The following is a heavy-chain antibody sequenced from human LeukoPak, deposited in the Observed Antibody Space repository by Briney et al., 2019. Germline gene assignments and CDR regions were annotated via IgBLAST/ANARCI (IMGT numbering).Heavy chain of an antibody. CDR1: GGSISSYY. CDR3: ARVEEWLRLDY. V-gene: IGHV4-59*01. CDR2: IYYSGST. D-gene: IGHD5-12*01. Sequence: TSETLSLTCTVSGGSISSYYWSWIRQPPGKGLEWIGYIYYSGSTNYNPSLKSRVTISVDTSKNRFSLKLSSVTAADTAVYYCARVEEWLRLDYWGQGTLVTVSS. J-gene: IGHJ4*02.